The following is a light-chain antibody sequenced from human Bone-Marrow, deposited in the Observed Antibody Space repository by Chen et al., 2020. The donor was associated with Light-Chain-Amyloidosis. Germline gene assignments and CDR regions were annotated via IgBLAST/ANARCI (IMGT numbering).Light chain of an antibody. V-gene: IGLV1-44*01. Sequence: QSVLTQPPSTSGTPGQRVTFSCSGSTSNIGTYTVNWYRQVPGTAPRLLIQSDNQRPSGVPDRFSGSNSGTSASLAISWLQSEDEADYYCAAWDDSLNGVVFGGGTKLTVL. J-gene: IGLJ2*01. CDR3: AAWDDSLNGVV. CDR1: TSNIGTYT. CDR2: SDN.